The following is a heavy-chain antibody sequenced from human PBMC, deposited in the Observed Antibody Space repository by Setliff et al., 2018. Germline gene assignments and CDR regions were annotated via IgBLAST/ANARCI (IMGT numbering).Heavy chain of an antibody. J-gene: IGHJ6*02. V-gene: IGHV1-8*02. CDR2: MNPNSGNT. CDR3: SRGRERDYNFWSGYYTYYYYGMDV. Sequence: ASVKVSCKASGYTFTSYDINWVRQATGQGLEWMGWMNPNSGNTGYAQKFQGRVTMTRNTSISTAYMELSSLRSEDTAVYYCSRGRERDYNFWSGYYTYYYYGMDVWGQGTTVTVSS. D-gene: IGHD3-3*01. CDR1: GYTFTSYD.